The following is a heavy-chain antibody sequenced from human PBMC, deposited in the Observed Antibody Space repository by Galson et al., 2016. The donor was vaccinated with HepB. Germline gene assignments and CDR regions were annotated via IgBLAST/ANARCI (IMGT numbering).Heavy chain of an antibody. J-gene: IGHJ4*02. CDR1: GYTFTSYA. V-gene: IGHV1-3*04. D-gene: IGHD6-19*01. CDR2: TNNANGNT. Sequence: SVRVSCKASGYTFTSYAIHWVRQAPGQRLEWMGWTNNANGNTEYSQSFQGRVTFTRDTSASTAYMELSSLRSEDTAVYYCARDGGSGWSRLWWGQGTLVAVSS. CDR3: ARDGGSGWSRLW.